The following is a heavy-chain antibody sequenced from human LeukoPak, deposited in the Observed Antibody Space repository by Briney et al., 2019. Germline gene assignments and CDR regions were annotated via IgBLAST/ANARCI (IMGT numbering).Heavy chain of an antibody. CDR3: ARDPSNTSGRYIFFDF. CDR1: GYTFPRYA. V-gene: IGHV1-18*01. Sequence: ASVKVSCKGSGYTFPRYAIAWVRPAPGQGLEGMGWVSTYNGDTKYAQNLQGRVTMTRDTSTNTAYMELRSLRSDETAVYYCARDPSNTSGRYIFFDFWGQGTLVAVSS. J-gene: IGHJ4*02. D-gene: IGHD2-2*01. CDR2: VSTYNGDT.